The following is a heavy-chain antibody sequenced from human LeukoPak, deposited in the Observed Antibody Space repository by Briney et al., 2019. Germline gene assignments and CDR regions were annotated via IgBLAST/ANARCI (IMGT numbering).Heavy chain of an antibody. CDR3: ARDKSTSYLSSFDY. V-gene: IGHV4-4*02. D-gene: IGHD6-6*01. J-gene: IGHJ4*02. CDR2: IYHSGST. CDR1: GGSISSSNW. Sequence: SETLSLTCAVSGGSISSSNWWSWVRQPPGKGLEWIGKIYHSGSTNYNPSLKSRVTISVDKSKNQFSLKLSSVTAADTAVYYCARDKSTSYLSSFDYWGQGTLVTVSS.